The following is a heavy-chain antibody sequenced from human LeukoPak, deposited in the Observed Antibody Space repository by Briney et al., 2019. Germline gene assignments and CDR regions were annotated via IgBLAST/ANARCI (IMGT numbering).Heavy chain of an antibody. CDR1: GFTVSSNY. CDR2: IYSGGST. V-gene: IGHV3-53*01. D-gene: IGHD3-10*01. J-gene: IGHJ4*02. Sequence: GGSLRLSCAASGFTVSSNYMSWVRQAPGKGLEWVSIIYSGGSTYYADSVKGRFTISRDNAKNSLYLQMNSLRAEDTAVYYCARDQSYNYYGSGSYYWPSDYWGQGTLVTVSS. CDR3: ARDQSYNYYGSGSYYWPSDY.